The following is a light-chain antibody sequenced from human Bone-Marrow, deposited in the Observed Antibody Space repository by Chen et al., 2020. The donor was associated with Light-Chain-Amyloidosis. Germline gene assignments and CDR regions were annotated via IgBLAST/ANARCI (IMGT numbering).Light chain of an antibody. CDR1: SSDVGGYNY. CDR3: SSYTSSSNWV. V-gene: IGLV2-14*01. J-gene: IGLJ3*02. CDR2: DVS. Sequence: QSALTQPASVSGSPGRSITISCTGTSSDVGGYNYVSWYQQHPGKAPKLMIYDVSNRPSGVSNRFSGSKSGNTASLTSSGLQAEDEADYYCSSYTSSSNWVFGGGTKLTVL.